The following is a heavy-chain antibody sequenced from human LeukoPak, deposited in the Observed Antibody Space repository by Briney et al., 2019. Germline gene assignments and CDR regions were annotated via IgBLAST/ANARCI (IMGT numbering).Heavy chain of an antibody. Sequence: GGSLRLSCAASGFTFNTFGMSWVRQTPGKGLEWVANIKEDGTKKYYVDSVKGRFTISRDNAENSLYMQMNSLRAEDTAVYYCARDAAGYDPWGQGTLVTVSS. CDR2: IKEDGTKK. V-gene: IGHV3-7*01. D-gene: IGHD6-13*01. CDR3: ARDAAGYDP. J-gene: IGHJ5*02. CDR1: GFTFNTFG.